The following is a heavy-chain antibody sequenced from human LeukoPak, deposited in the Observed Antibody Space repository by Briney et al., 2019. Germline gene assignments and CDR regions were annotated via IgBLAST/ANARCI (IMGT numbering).Heavy chain of an antibody. V-gene: IGHV3-33*01. CDR1: GFTFSSYG. CDR3: ARDLERWKETPATLGY. D-gene: IGHD2-15*01. Sequence: GGSLRLSCAASGFTFSSYGMHWVRQAPGKGLEWVAVIWYDGSNKYYADSVKGRFTISRDNSKNTLYLQMNSLRAEDTAVYYCARDLERWKETPATLGYWGQGTLVTVSS. J-gene: IGHJ4*02. CDR2: IWYDGSNK.